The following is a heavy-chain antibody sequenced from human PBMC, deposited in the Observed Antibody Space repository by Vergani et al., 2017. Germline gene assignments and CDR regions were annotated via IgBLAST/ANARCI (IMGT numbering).Heavy chain of an antibody. J-gene: IGHJ3*02. D-gene: IGHD3-22*01. CDR2: IWYDGSNI. CDR1: GFTFSSYG. CDR3: ARDMASTGIVVVSPRGAFDI. V-gene: IGHV3-33*01. Sequence: VQLLESGGGLVQPGRSLRLSCAASGFTFSSYGMHWVRQAPGKGVEWVAVIWYDGSNIYYADSVKGRFTISRDNSKNTLYLQMNSLRAEDTAVYYCARDMASTGIVVVSPRGAFDIWGQGTMVTVSS.